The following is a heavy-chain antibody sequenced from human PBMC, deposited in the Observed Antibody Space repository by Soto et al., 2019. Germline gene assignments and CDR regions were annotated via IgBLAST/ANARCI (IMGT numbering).Heavy chain of an antibody. CDR3: ARKGIAVAGIAFDI. Sequence: PGGSPRLSCAVSGFTFSSYEMNWVRQAPGKGLEWVSYISSSGSTIYYTDSVKGRFTISRDNAKNSLYLQMNSLRAEDTAVYYCARKGIAVAGIAFDIWGQGTMVTVSS. D-gene: IGHD6-19*01. V-gene: IGHV3-48*03. J-gene: IGHJ3*02. CDR1: GFTFSSYE. CDR2: ISSSGSTI.